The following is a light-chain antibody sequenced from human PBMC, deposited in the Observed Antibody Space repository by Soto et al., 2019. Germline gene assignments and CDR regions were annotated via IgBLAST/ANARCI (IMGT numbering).Light chain of an antibody. Sequence: EIVLTQSPATLSLSPGERATLSCRASQSVSSYLAWYQQKPGQAPRLLIYDASNRATGIPARFSGSGSGTDFTLTISSLEPEDFAVYYCLQRSNWPLFGPGTKVDIK. CDR1: QSVSSY. V-gene: IGKV3-11*01. CDR2: DAS. J-gene: IGKJ3*01. CDR3: LQRSNWPL.